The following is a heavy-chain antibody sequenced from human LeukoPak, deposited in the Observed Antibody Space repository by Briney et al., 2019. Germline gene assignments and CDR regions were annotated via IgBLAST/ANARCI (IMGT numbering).Heavy chain of an antibody. V-gene: IGHV5-51*01. D-gene: IGHD6-6*01. CDR1: GYSFTSYW. J-gene: IGHJ5*02. CDR3: ARRAIAARLFGRNWFDP. CDR2: IYPGDSDT. Sequence: GESLKISCKGSGYSFTSYWIGWVRQMPGKGLEWMGIIYPGDSDTRYSPSFQGQVTISADKSISTAYLQWSSLKASDTAMYYCARRAIAARLFGRNWFDPWGQGTLSPSPQ.